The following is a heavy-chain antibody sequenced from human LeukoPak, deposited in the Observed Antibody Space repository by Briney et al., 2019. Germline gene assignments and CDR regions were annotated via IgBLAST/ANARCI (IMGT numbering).Heavy chain of an antibody. CDR1: GYTFTGYY. CDR2: INPNSGGT. CDR3: ARAGFRGYCSGGSCYSEYYYYGTDV. Sequence: ASVKVSCKASGYTFTGYYMHWVRQAPGQGLEWMGWINPNSGGTNYAQKFQGRVTMTRDTSISTAYMELSRLRSDDTAVYYCARAGFRGYCSGGSCYSEYYYYGTDVWGQGTTVTVSS. D-gene: IGHD2-15*01. J-gene: IGHJ6*02. V-gene: IGHV1-2*02.